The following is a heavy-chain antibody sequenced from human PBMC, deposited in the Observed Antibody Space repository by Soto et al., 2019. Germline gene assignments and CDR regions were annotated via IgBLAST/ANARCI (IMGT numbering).Heavy chain of an antibody. D-gene: IGHD3-3*01. CDR1: GYPVTAYY. V-gene: IGHV1-2*02. CDR3: ARGGGVGVAGSAAFDM. Sequence: QLHLVQSGAVVKKPGASVTVSCSASGYPVTAYYMHWVRQAPGRGLEWMGGINPATGAAKYTQTFRGRVTMTRDPSTSTVFTELSGLTSEDTAVFYCARGGGVGVAGSAAFDMWGQGTLVTVSS. CDR2: INPATGAA. J-gene: IGHJ3*02.